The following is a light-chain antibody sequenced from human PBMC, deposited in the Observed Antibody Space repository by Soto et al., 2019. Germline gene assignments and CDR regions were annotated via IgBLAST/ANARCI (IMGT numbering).Light chain of an antibody. CDR2: ENN. Sequence: SVLTQPPSVSAAPGQKGTISCSGSSSNFGTNFVSWYQQLPGTAPKLLIYENNKRPSGIPDRFSGSKSGTSATLGITGLQTGDEADYYCGTWDSSLSAYYVFGTGTKVTVL. CDR3: GTWDSSLSAYYV. V-gene: IGLV1-51*02. J-gene: IGLJ1*01. CDR1: SSNFGTNF.